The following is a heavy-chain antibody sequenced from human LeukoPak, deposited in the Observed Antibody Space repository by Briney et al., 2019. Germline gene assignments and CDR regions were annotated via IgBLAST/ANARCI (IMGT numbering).Heavy chain of an antibody. J-gene: IGHJ4*02. Sequence: ASVKVSCKASGYTFTSYYMHWVRQAPGQGLEWMGIINPSGGSTSYAQKFQGRVTMTRDTSTSTAYMELSSLRSEDTAVYYCASQSNPIVVVTATPYFDYWGQGTLVTVSS. CDR1: GYTFTSYY. D-gene: IGHD2-21*02. CDR3: ASQSNPIVVVTATPYFDY. CDR2: INPSGGST. V-gene: IGHV1-46*01.